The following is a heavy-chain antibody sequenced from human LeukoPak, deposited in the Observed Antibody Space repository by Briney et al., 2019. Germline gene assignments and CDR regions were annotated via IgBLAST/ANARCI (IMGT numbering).Heavy chain of an antibody. Sequence: SETLSLTCTVSGGSISSGSYYWSWIRQPAGTGLEWIGRIYTSGSTNYNPSLKSRVTISVDTSKNQFSLKLSSVTAADTAVYYCARADILTGAAFINWGQGTLVTVSS. V-gene: IGHV4-61*02. D-gene: IGHD3-9*01. CDR1: GGSISSGSYY. CDR3: ARADILTGAAFIN. CDR2: IYTSGST. J-gene: IGHJ4*02.